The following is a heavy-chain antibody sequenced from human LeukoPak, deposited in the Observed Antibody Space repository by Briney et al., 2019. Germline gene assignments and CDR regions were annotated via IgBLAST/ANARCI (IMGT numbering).Heavy chain of an antibody. CDR3: ARQKRLYCSSTSCYSFDY. Sequence: PSETLSLTCTVSGGSISSSPYYWGWIRQPPGKGLEWIGNIYYSGSTYYNPSLKSRVTISVDRSKNQFSLKLSSVSAADTAVYYCARQKRLYCSSTSCYSFDYWGQGILVTVSS. D-gene: IGHD2-2*01. V-gene: IGHV4-39*01. CDR2: IYYSGST. CDR1: GGSISSSPYY. J-gene: IGHJ4*02.